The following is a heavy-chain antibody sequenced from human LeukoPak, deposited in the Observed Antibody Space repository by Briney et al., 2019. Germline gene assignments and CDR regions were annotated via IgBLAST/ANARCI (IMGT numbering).Heavy chain of an antibody. D-gene: IGHD5-12*01. J-gene: IGHJ4*02. Sequence: ASVKVSCKTSGYTFTDYYMHWVRQAPGQGLEWMGWINSNSGGPKYAQKFQGRVTMTRDTSISTVYMELNTLISDDTAVYYCARYLSGYDYFDYWAQGTLVTVSS. CDR2: INSNSGGP. CDR3: ARYLSGYDYFDY. V-gene: IGHV1-2*02. CDR1: GYTFTDYY.